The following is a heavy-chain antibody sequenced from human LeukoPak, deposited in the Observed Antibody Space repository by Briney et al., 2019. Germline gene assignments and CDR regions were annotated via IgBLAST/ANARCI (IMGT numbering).Heavy chain of an antibody. V-gene: IGHV3-30*02. J-gene: IGHJ4*02. Sequence: GGSLRLSCAASGFTFSSYWMHWVRQAPGKGLEWVAFIRYDGNSKNHADSVKGRFTISRDDFKNTLYPQMSSLRAEDTAIYYCAKGYSYGELGLWGQGTLVTVSS. CDR1: GFTFSSYW. CDR2: IRYDGNSK. D-gene: IGHD5-18*01. CDR3: AKGYSYGELGL.